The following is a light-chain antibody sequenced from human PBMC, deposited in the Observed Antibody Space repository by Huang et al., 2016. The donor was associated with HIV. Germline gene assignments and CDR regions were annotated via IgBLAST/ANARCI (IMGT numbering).Light chain of an antibody. CDR2: DTS. Sequence: EIVLTQSPPSLSLSPGQRGTLSCRASQSIGTYLAWYQQKPGQVHRHLIYDTSNRATGIPARFGGGGSGTNVTLTNGGLEPEDVAVYYCQQRSSWPLSFGGGTRVEIK. CDR1: QSIGTY. J-gene: IGKJ4*01. V-gene: IGKV3-11*01. CDR3: QQRSSWPLS.